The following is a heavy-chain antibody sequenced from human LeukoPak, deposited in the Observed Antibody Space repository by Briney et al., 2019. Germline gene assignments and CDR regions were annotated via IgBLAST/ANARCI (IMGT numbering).Heavy chain of an antibody. Sequence: ASVKVSCKASGYTFTSYYLHWVRQALGQGLEWMGIINPSGGSTDYAQKFQGRVAMTRDTSTSTVYMELSSLRSEDTAVYYCARAPAVSSHYFDYWGQGTLVTVSS. J-gene: IGHJ4*02. CDR2: INPSGGST. D-gene: IGHD6-13*01. CDR3: ARAPAVSSHYFDY. V-gene: IGHV1-46*01. CDR1: GYTFTSYY.